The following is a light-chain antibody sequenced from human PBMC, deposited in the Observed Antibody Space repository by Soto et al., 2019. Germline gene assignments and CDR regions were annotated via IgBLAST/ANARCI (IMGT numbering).Light chain of an antibody. V-gene: IGKV3-11*01. CDR3: HQRQSWPRT. CDR1: QSVSSY. Sequence: IVLTQSPGTLSLSPGERATLSCRASQSVSSYLAWYQQKPGQAPRLLIYDASNRATGIPARFSGSGSGTDFTLTISDVEPEDFAVYYCHQRQSWPRTFGQGTKVDIK. J-gene: IGKJ1*01. CDR2: DAS.